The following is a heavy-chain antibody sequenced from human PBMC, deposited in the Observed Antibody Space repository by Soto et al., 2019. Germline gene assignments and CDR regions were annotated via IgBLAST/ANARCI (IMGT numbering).Heavy chain of an antibody. CDR3: TRTKTGYAFDY. V-gene: IGHV4-59*01. CDR2: IYYDGST. CDR1: GGSITGYY. J-gene: IGHJ4*02. D-gene: IGHD5-12*01. Sequence: TSETLSLTCTVSGGSITGYYWSWIRQPPGQGLEWIGYIYYDGSTNYNPTLRSRATISLDRSKTQFSLKLSSVTAADTAVYYCTRTKTGYAFDYWGQGTLVTVS.